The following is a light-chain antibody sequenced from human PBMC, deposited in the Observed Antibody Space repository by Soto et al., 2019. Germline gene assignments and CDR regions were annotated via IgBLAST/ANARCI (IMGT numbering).Light chain of an antibody. Sequence: QSALTQPASVSGSPGQSIAISCTGTSSDVGGYNFVSWYQQHPGKAPKLMIYEVSTRPSGVSNRFSGSKSGNTASLTISGLQAEDEADYYCSSYTGSSTPGFGTGTKLTVL. CDR3: SSYTGSSTPG. CDR1: SSDVGGYNF. J-gene: IGLJ1*01. V-gene: IGLV2-14*01. CDR2: EVS.